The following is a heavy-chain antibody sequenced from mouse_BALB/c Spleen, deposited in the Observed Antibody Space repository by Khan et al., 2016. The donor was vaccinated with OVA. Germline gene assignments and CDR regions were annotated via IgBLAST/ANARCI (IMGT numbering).Heavy chain of an antibody. V-gene: IGHV2-6-7*01. J-gene: IGHJ4*01. Sequence: QVTLKESGPGLVAPSQSLSITCTVSGFSLTGYGVNWVRQPPGKGLEWLGMIWGDGSTDYNSALKSRLSISKDNSKNQVFLKMNSLQTDDTARYYCARAYYGNYREAMDYWGQGTSVTVSS. CDR2: IWGDGST. CDR3: ARAYYGNYREAMDY. CDR1: GFSLTGYG. D-gene: IGHD2-10*01.